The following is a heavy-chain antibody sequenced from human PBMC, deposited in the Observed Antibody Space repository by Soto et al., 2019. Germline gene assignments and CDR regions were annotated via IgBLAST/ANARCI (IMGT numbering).Heavy chain of an antibody. J-gene: IGHJ5*02. CDR1: GYSFTSYW. D-gene: IGHD3-22*01. CDR3: ARLSYYDSSGYPNWFDP. Sequence: PGESLKISCKGSGYSFTSYWISWVRQMPGKGLEWMGRIDPSDSYTNYSPSFQGHVTISADKSISTAYPQWSSLKASDTAMYYCARLSYYDSSGYPNWFDPWGQGTLVTVSS. CDR2: IDPSDSYT. V-gene: IGHV5-10-1*01.